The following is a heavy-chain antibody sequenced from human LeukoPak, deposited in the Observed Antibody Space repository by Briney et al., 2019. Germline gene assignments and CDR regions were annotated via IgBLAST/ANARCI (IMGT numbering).Heavy chain of an antibody. V-gene: IGHV3-21*01. CDR3: ARDPYSGAYGDTYYYFMDV. CDR1: GFSFSSYN. Sequence: GGSLRLSCAASGFSFSSYNMDWVRQTPGKGLEWIPSITTSSSYTFYADSVKGRFTISRDNARNSLYLQMNSLTAEDTAVYYCARDPYSGAYGDTYYYFMDVWGKGTTVTISS. CDR2: ITTSSSYT. D-gene: IGHD1-26*01. J-gene: IGHJ6*03.